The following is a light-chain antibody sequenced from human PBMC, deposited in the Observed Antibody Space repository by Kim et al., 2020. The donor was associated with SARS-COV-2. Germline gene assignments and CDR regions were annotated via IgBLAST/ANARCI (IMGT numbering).Light chain of an antibody. CDR1: QDISNY. Sequence: DIQMTQSPSSLSASVGDRVTITCQASQDISNYLNWYQQKPGKAPKLLIYDASNLETGVPSRFSGSGSGTDFTFTISSLQPEDIATYYCQQYDKRPYTFGQGTKLEI. CDR2: DAS. J-gene: IGKJ2*01. V-gene: IGKV1-33*01. CDR3: QQYDKRPYT.